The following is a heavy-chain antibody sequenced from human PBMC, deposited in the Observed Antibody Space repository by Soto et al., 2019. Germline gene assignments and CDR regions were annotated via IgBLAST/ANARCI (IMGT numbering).Heavy chain of an antibody. J-gene: IGHJ4*02. CDR1: GGSIRSGSEGNY. CDR3: ARDPSTGDHYFDC. V-gene: IGHV4-31*03. Sequence: SETLSLTCTVSGGSIRSGSEGNYWSWIRQSPGKGLEWIGYIYYSGSTYYNPSLKSRVTISVDTSKNQFSLKLYSVTTADTAVYYCARDPSTGDHYFDCFGQLILVTVCS. CDR2: IYYSGST.